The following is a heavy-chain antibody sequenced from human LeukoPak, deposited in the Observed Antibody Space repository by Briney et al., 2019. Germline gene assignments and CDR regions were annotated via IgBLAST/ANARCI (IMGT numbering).Heavy chain of an antibody. CDR3: ARARYDFYPEYYYYGMDV. Sequence: SVKVSCKASGGTFSSYAIGWVRQAPGQGLEWMGGIIPIFGTANYAQKFQGRVTITADESTSTAYMELSSLRSEDTAVYYCARARYDFYPEYYYYGMDVWGQGTTVTVSS. V-gene: IGHV1-69*13. D-gene: IGHD3-3*01. CDR1: GGTFSSYA. J-gene: IGHJ6*02. CDR2: IIPIFGTA.